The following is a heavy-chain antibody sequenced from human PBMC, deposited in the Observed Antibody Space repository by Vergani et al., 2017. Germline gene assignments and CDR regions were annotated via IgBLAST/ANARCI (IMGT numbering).Heavy chain of an antibody. CDR1: FFSFICSY. J-gene: IGHJ6*03. CDR3: ARYNIEGGSSWTYYYYYYMDV. D-gene: IGHD6-13*01. CDR2: INHSGST. V-gene: IGHV4-34*01. Sequence: GAGLLKPSAPLSLTFSFSFFSFICSYFIFIRQPPGKGLEWIGEINHSGSTNYNPSLKSRVTISVDTSKNQFSLKLSSVTAADTAVYYCARYNIEGGSSWTYYYYYYMDVWGKGTTVTVSS.